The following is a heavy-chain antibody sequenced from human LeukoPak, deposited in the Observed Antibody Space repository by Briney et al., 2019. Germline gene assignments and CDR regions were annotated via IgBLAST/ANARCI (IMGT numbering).Heavy chain of an antibody. Sequence: GGSLRLSCAASGFIFSDYYMSWIRQAPGKGLEWVSSISGSSIYIYYADSVKGRFTISRDNAKNSLYLQMNSLRAEDTAVYYCTRGSEWSSGVSDYWGQGTLVTVSS. CDR2: ISGSSIYI. CDR1: GFIFSDYY. D-gene: IGHD3-3*01. CDR3: TRGSEWSSGVSDY. J-gene: IGHJ4*02. V-gene: IGHV3-11*06.